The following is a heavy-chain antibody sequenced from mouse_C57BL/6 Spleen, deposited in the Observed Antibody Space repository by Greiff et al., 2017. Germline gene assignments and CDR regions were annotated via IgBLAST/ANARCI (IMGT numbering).Heavy chain of an antibody. Sequence: QVQLQQSGAELVRPGASVTLSCKASGYTFTDYEMHWVKQTPVHGLEWIGAIDPETGGPAYNPKFKGKAILTADKSSSTAYMELRSLTSEDSAVYYCTRDGGSYRCFDVWGTGTTVTVSS. J-gene: IGHJ1*03. V-gene: IGHV1-15*01. CDR2: IDPETGGP. CDR1: GYTFTDYE. CDR3: TRDGGSYRCFDV. D-gene: IGHD1-1*02.